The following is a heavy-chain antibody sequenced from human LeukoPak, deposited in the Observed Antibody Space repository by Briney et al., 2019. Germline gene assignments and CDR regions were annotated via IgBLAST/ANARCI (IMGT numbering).Heavy chain of an antibody. CDR3: ARAYNWNWFDP. J-gene: IGHJ5*02. CDR1: GGSISSSSYY. Sequence: PSETLSLTCTVSGGSISSSSYYWGWIRQPPGKGLEWIGSIYYSGSTYYNPSLKSRVTISVDTSKNQFSLKLSSVTAADTAVYYCARAYNWNWFDPWGQGTLVTVSS. CDR2: IYYSGST. D-gene: IGHD1-20*01. V-gene: IGHV4-39*07.